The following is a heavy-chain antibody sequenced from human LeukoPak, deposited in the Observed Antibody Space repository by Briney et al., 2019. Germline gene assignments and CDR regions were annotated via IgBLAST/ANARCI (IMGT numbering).Heavy chain of an antibody. Sequence: PSETLSLTCTVSGGSISSSSYYWGWIRQPPGKGLEWIGSIYYSGSTYYNPSFKSRVTISVDTSKNQFSLKLSSVTAADTAVYYCARDPQYYYDSSGYYAPLFDYWGQGTLVTVSS. CDR2: IYYSGST. J-gene: IGHJ4*02. CDR1: GGSISSSSYY. D-gene: IGHD3-22*01. CDR3: ARDPQYYYDSSGYYAPLFDY. V-gene: IGHV4-39*07.